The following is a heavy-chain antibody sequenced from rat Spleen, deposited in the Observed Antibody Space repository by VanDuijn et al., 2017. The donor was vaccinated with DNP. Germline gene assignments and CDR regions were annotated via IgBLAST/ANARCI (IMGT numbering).Heavy chain of an antibody. D-gene: IGHD1-9*01. CDR3: ATYYGFNSYFFDY. Sequence: EVQLVESGGGLVQPGGSMKLSCAASGFTFSSFPMAWVRQAPTKGLEWVASINPDGSRTYYRDSVKGRFTISRDNAESSLFLQMDSLRSEDTATYFCATYYGFNSYFFDYWGQGVMVTVSS. CDR2: INPDGSRT. CDR1: GFTFSSFP. V-gene: IGHV5-46*01. J-gene: IGHJ2*01.